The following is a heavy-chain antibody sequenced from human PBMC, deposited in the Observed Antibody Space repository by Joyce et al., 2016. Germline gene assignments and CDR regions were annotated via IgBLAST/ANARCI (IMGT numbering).Heavy chain of an antibody. CDR1: GGSFSDYY. Sequence: QVQLQQWGAGLLKPSETLSLTCAVYGGSFSDYYWSWIRQSPGKGLQWIGEINDRGTTNYNPSLKSRLTISLDTSKNRFAWNLNSVTAADTAVYYCHAAVGNWGRDYWGQGTLVTVSS. D-gene: IGHD3-16*01. CDR2: INDRGTT. CDR3: HAAVGNWGRDY. V-gene: IGHV4-34*02. J-gene: IGHJ4*02.